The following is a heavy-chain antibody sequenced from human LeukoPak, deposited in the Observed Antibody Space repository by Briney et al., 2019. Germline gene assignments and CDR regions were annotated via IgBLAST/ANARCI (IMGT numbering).Heavy chain of an antibody. D-gene: IGHD2-15*01. V-gene: IGHV3-9*01. J-gene: IGHJ4*02. CDR3: AKDALRYCSGGSCYLFDY. Sequence: GGSLRLSCAASGFTFDDYAMHWVRQAPGKGLEWVSGISWNSGSIGYADSVKGRFTISRDNAKNSLYLQMNSLRAEDTALYYCAKDALRYCSGGSCYLFDYWGQGTLVTVSS. CDR2: ISWNSGSI. CDR1: GFTFDDYA.